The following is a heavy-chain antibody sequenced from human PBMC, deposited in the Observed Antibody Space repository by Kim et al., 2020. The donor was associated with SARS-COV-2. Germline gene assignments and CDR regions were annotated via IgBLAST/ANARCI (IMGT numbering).Heavy chain of an antibody. J-gene: IGHJ6*02. Sequence: GGSLRLSCAASGFTFSSYGMHWVRQDPGKGLEWVAVISYDGSNKYYADSVKGRFTISRDNSKNTLYLQMNSLRAEDTAVYYCAKESGSGSYYAWTYYYYGMDVWGQGTTVTVSS. CDR2: ISYDGSNK. V-gene: IGHV3-30*18. CDR1: GFTFSSYG. CDR3: AKESGSGSYYAWTYYYYGMDV. D-gene: IGHD3-10*01.